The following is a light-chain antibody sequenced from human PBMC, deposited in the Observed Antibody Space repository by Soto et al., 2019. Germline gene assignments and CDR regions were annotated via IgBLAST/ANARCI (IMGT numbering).Light chain of an antibody. CDR1: SSDIGAYDY. J-gene: IGLJ3*02. V-gene: IGLV2-8*01. CDR2: EVN. Sequence: QSALTQPASLSGSPGQSITISCTGTSSDIGAYDYVSWFQQHPGKAPKLMISEVNKRPSGVPDRFSGSKSGDTASLTISGLQAEDEADYYCGSYAGSNTWVFGGGTKLTVL. CDR3: GSYAGSNTWV.